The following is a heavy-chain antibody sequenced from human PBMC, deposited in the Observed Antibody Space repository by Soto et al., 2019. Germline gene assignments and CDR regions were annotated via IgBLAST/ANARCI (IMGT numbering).Heavy chain of an antibody. CDR1: GFTFSDYA. J-gene: IGHJ6*02. CDR3: TRLYEGAYYHYGMNV. V-gene: IGHV3-73*01. CDR2: IKNKANDYAT. Sequence: EEQVVESGGGLVQPGGSLKLSCAGSGFTFSDYAIHWVRQASGRGMEWVGRIKNKANDYATASAASLRGRFTVSRDDSTNTAYLHMNSLATDDTAMYYCTRLYEGAYYHYGMNVWGQGTTVTVSS. D-gene: IGHD5-12*01.